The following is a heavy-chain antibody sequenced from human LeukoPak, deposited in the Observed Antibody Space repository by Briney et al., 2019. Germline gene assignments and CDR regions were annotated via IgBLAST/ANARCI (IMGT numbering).Heavy chain of an antibody. V-gene: IGHV3-48*03. J-gene: IGHJ4*02. D-gene: IGHD2/OR15-2a*01. Sequence: PGGSLRLSCAASGFTFSSYEMNWVRQAPGKGLEWVSYISSSGRSIYYADSVKGRFTISRDNAKNSLYLQMNSLRAEDTAVYYCAREKSMGYFDYWGQGTLVTVSS. CDR3: AREKSMGYFDY. CDR2: ISSSGRSI. CDR1: GFTFSSYE.